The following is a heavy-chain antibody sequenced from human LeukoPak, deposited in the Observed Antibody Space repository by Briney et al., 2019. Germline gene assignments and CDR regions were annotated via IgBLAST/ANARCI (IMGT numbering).Heavy chain of an antibody. Sequence: SETLSLTCTVSGGSVSSGSYYWGWIQQPPGKGLEWIGCIYYSGSTNYNPSLKSRVTISVDTSKNQFSLKLSSVTAADTAVYYCARAVVYYDSSGYYYYYGMDVWGQGTTVTVSS. CDR1: GGSVSSGSYY. J-gene: IGHJ6*02. D-gene: IGHD3-22*01. V-gene: IGHV4-61*01. CDR3: ARAVVYYDSSGYYYYYGMDV. CDR2: IYYSGST.